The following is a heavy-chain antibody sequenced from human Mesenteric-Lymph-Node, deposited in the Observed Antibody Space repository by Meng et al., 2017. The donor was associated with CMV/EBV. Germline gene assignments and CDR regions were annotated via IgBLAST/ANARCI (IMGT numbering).Heavy chain of an antibody. CDR3: ARHQRWLKSEGGFNY. CDR2: IKHSGST. Sequence: QVHRQRVGAGLLKPSQHRPLTCAVYGGSFSGYYRSWLRQPPGKRLEWIGEIKHSGSTNYNPSLKSRVTTTVDTSKHQFSLKLSSVTAADTAVYYCARHQRWLKSEGGFNYWGQGTLVTVSS. CDR1: GGSFSGYY. J-gene: IGHJ4*02. V-gene: IGHV4-34*01. D-gene: IGHD4-23*01.